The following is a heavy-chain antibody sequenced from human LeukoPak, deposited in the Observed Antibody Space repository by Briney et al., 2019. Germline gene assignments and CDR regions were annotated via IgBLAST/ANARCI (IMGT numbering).Heavy chain of an antibody. CDR3: ARDLWSVLLTAYYYYGMDV. V-gene: IGHV3-48*04. J-gene: IGHJ6*02. D-gene: IGHD2-21*01. CDR1: GFTFSSYS. CDR2: ISSSSTI. Sequence: PGGSLRLSCAASGFTFSSYSMNWVRQAPGKGLEWVSYISSSSTIYYADSVKGRFTISRDNAKNSLYLQMNSLRAEDTAVYYCARDLWSVLLTAYYYYGMDVWGQGTTVTVSS.